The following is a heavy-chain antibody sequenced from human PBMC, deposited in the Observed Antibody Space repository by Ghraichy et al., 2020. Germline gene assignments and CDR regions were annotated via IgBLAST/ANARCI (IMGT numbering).Heavy chain of an antibody. J-gene: IGHJ3*01. Sequence: GGSLRLSCAGSGFTFSTYSMSWVRQAPGKGLEWVSVFSGSGGITYYADSVKGRFTISRDNSKNTLYLQMSSLRVEDTAVYYCAKDRGWFGGLDAFDLWGKGTVVTVSS. V-gene: IGHV3-23*01. CDR1: GFTFSTYS. CDR2: FSGSGGIT. D-gene: IGHD3-10*01. CDR3: AKDRGWFGGLDAFDL.